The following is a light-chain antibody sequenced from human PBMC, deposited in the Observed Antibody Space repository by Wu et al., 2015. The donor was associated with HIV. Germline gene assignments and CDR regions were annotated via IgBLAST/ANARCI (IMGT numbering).Light chain of an antibody. CDR1: QSVITY. CDR3: QQRSEWPRLT. Sequence: EIVLTQSPATLSLSPGERATLSCRASQSVITYLAWYQQKPGQAPRPLIYDAVNRATGIPARFSGSGSGTDFTLTISSLEPEDSAVYYCQQRSEWPRLTFGGGTKGGDQT. V-gene: IGKV3-11*01. J-gene: IGKJ4*01. CDR2: DAV.